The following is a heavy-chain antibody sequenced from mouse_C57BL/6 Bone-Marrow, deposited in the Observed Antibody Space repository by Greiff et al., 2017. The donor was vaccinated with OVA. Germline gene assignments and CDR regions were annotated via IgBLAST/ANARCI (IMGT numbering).Heavy chain of an antibody. V-gene: IGHV14-4*01. CDR2: IDPEKGDT. Sequence: EVQLQQSGAELVRPGASVKLSCTASGFNIKDDYMHWVKQRPEQGLEWIGWIDPEKGDTEYASKFQGKATITAYTSSNTAYLQLSSLTSEDTAVYYCTTCDDGYHAWFAYWGQGTLVTVSA. J-gene: IGHJ3*01. CDR1: GFNIKDDY. D-gene: IGHD2-3*01. CDR3: TTCDDGYHAWFAY.